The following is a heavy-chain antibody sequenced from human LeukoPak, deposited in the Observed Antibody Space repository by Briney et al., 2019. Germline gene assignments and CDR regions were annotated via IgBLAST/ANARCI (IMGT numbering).Heavy chain of an antibody. V-gene: IGHV4-34*01. CDR1: GGSFSGYY. CDR3: ARDQMDIVVVVAATGGFDY. D-gene: IGHD2-15*01. J-gene: IGHJ4*02. Sequence: PWETLSLTCAVSGGSFSGYYWSWIRQPPGKGLEWIGEINHSGSTNYNPSLKSRVTISVDTSKNQFSLKLSSVTAADTAVYYCARDQMDIVVVVAATGGFDYGGQGTLVTVSS. CDR2: INHSGST.